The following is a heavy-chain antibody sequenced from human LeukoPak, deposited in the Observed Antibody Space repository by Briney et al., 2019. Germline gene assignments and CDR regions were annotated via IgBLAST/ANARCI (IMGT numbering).Heavy chain of an antibody. V-gene: IGHV1-69*05. CDR3: AALSLDGLGFDY. CDR1: GGTFSSYA. D-gene: IGHD1-1*01. CDR2: IIPIFGTA. Sequence: GASVKVSCKASGGTFSSYAISWVRQAPGQGLEWMGGIIPIFGTANYAQKFQGRVTITTDESTSTAYMELSSLRSEDTAVYYCAALSLDGLGFDYWGQGTLVTVSS. J-gene: IGHJ4*02.